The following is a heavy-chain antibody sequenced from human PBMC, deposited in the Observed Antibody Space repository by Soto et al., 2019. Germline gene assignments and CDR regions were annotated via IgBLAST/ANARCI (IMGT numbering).Heavy chain of an antibody. V-gene: IGHV3-48*02. J-gene: IGHJ4*02. D-gene: IGHD6-19*01. CDR1: GLTFRHFS. CDR3: ARDLGWAFDS. CDR2: ISGGGRPI. Sequence: EVQLVESGGGSVQPGGPRRPSLEASGLTFRHFSMNWVRQAPGRGLEWISYISGGGRPISYADSVKGRFTISRDNAKNSLYLQMDSLTDEDTAVYYCARDLGWAFDSWGQGTLVTVSS.